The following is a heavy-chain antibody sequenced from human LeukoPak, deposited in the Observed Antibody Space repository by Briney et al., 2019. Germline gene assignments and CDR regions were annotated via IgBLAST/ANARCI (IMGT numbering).Heavy chain of an antibody. D-gene: IGHD6-19*01. V-gene: IGHV3-23*01. CDR2: ISGSGGST. CDR1: GFTFSSYA. CDR3: ARDSPPFIAVAGIGGFDY. Sequence: GGSLRLSCAASGFTFSSYAMSWVRQAPGKGLEGVSAISGSGGSTYYADSVKGRFTISRDNSKNTVYLQMNSLRAEDTAVYYFARDSPPFIAVAGIGGFDYWGQGTLVTVSS. J-gene: IGHJ4*02.